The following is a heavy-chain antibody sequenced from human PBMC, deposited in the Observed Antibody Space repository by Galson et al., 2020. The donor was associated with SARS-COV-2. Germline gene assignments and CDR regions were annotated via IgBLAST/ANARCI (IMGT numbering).Heavy chain of an antibody. J-gene: IGHJ4*02. D-gene: IGHD4-4*01. CDR2: ISYDGSNK. CDR1: GFTFSSYA. V-gene: IGHV3-30*04. CDR3: ARGVHDYTYKNLDY. Sequence: GESLKISCAASGFTFSSYAMHWVRQAPGKGLEWVAVISYDGSNKYYADSVKGRFTISRDNSKNTLYLQMNSLRAEDTAVYYCARGVHDYTYKNLDYWGQGTLVTVSS.